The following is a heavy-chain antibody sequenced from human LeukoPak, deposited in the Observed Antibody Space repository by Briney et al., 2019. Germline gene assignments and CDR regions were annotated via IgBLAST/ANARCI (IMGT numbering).Heavy chain of an antibody. CDR1: GGSFSGYY. D-gene: IGHD1-14*01. Sequence: SETLSLTCAVYGGSFSGYYWSWIRQPPGKGLEWIGEINHTGSTNYNPSLKSRVTISVDTSKNQFSLKLSSVTAADTAVYYCARGRYLPLYFDYWGQGTLVTVSS. J-gene: IGHJ4*02. CDR2: INHTGST. V-gene: IGHV4-34*01. CDR3: ARGRYLPLYFDY.